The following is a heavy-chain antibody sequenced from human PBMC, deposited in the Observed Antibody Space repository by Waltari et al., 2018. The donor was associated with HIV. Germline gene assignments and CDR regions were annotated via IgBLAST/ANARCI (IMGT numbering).Heavy chain of an antibody. V-gene: IGHV3-72*01. D-gene: IGHD3-22*01. Sequence: EVQLVESGGALVRPGGSLRLSCVASGFTFSDHYMDWVRQATGKGVEWVGRGRKKAESYTTEYAASVRGRFTISRDDSKNSLYLQMNSLKTEDTAVYYCTRGGTPSSGYYDPMDVWGPGTTVTVSS. CDR2: GRKKAESYTT. CDR3: TRGGTPSSGYYDPMDV. J-gene: IGHJ6*02. CDR1: GFTFSDHY.